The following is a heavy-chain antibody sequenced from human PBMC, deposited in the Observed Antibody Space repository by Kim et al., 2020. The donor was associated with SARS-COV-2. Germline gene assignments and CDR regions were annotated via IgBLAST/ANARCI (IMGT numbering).Heavy chain of an antibody. D-gene: IGHD2-8*01. CDR1: GGSISSYY. Sequence: SETLSLTCTVSGGSISSYYWSWIRQPPGKGLEWIGYIYYSGSTNYNPSLKSRVTISVDTSKNQFSLKLSSVTAADTAVYYCARLMVYAPLNYYYGMDVWGQGTTVTVSS. J-gene: IGHJ6*02. CDR3: ARLMVYAPLNYYYGMDV. CDR2: IYYSGST. V-gene: IGHV4-59*08.